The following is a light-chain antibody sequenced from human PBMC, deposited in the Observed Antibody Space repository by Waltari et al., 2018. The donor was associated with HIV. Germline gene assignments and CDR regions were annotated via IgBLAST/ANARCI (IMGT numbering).Light chain of an antibody. CDR1: SNNVGGYNY. CDR2: EVS. V-gene: IGLV2-8*01. Sequence: QSALTQPPSASGSPGQSVTISCTGTSNNVGGYNYVSWYQQHPGKAPKLMIYEVSKRPSGVPDRFSGSKSGNTASLTVSRLQAEDEADYFCQAWDSSTVIFGGGTKLTVL. CDR3: QAWDSSTVI. J-gene: IGLJ2*01.